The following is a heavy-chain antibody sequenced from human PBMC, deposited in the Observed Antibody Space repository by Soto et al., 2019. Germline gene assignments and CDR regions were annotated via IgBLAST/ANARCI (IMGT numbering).Heavy chain of an antibody. CDR1: GGTFSSYA. J-gene: IGHJ4*02. D-gene: IGHD3-9*01. V-gene: IGHV1-69*05. CDR3: ASLTGPLVY. Sequence: RASVKVSCKASGGTFSSYAISWVRQAPGQGLEWMGGIIPIFGTANYAQKFQGRVTITRDTSASTAYMELSSLRSEDTAVHYCASLTGPLVYWGQGTLVTVSS. CDR2: IIPIFGTA.